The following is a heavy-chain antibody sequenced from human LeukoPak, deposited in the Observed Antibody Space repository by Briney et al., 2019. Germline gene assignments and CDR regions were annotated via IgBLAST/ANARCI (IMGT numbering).Heavy chain of an antibody. Sequence: SETLSLTCTVSGGSISSHYWSWIRQPPGKGLEWIGYIYYSGSTNYNPSLKSRVTISVDTSKNQFSLKLSSVTAADTAVYYCARAGPYYDFWSGYYTGYYYYYYYMDVWGKGTTVTVSS. J-gene: IGHJ6*03. V-gene: IGHV4-59*11. CDR2: IYYSGST. CDR1: GGSISSHY. D-gene: IGHD3-3*01. CDR3: ARAGPYYDFWSGYYTGYYYYYYYMDV.